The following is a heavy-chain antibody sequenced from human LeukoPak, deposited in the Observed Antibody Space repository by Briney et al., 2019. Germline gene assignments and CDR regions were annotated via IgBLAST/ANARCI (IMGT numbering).Heavy chain of an antibody. Sequence: PGGSLRLSCAASGFTFSSYAMSWVRQAPGKGLEWVSGISGSAGSTYYADSVKGRFTISRDNSKNTLYPQMNSLRAEDTAVYYCAKDLYYGSGSYQVDNWGQGTLVTASS. CDR3: AKDLYYGSGSYQVDN. V-gene: IGHV3-23*01. D-gene: IGHD3-10*01. CDR1: GFTFSSYA. J-gene: IGHJ4*02. CDR2: ISGSAGST.